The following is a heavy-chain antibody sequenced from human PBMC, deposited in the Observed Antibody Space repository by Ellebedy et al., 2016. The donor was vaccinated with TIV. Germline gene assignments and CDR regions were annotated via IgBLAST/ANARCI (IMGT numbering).Heavy chain of an antibody. CDR2: IYSGGST. Sequence: LSLTCAASGFSVSHHFMTWVRQAPGKGLEWVSLIYSGGSTSYADSVKGRFTISRDNSRNTLYLQMNSLRAEDTAVYYCARKTDTTGSGDYWGQGTLVTVSS. CDR1: GFSVSHHF. J-gene: IGHJ4*02. D-gene: IGHD1-1*01. V-gene: IGHV3-53*01. CDR3: ARKTDTTGSGDY.